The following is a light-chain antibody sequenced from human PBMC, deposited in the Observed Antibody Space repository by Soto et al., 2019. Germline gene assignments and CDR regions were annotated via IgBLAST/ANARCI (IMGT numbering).Light chain of an antibody. V-gene: IGKV3-20*01. J-gene: IGKJ1*01. Sequence: EIVLSQARGTRSLSPGERATLSCRASQRVSSNYLAWYQQKPGQAPRLLIYGASSRATGIPDRFSGSGAGTDCTRTISRLEHEDVTVDYCPQYGSSPRTSGQGTKVDIK. CDR3: PQYGSSPRT. CDR1: QRVSSNY. CDR2: GAS.